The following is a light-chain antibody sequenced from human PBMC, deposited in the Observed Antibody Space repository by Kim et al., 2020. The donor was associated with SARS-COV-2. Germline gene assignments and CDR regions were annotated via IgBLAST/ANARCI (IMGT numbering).Light chain of an antibody. CDR3: CSYAGRTGFV. Sequence: QSALTQPASVSGSPGQWITISCTGTSYDVGSYNLVSWYQQHPGKAPKLLIFGGTKRPSRVSSRFSGSKSGNTASLTISGLQAEDEADYHCCSYAGRTGFVFGPGTQLTVL. CDR1: SYDVGSYNL. V-gene: IGLV2-23*01. J-gene: IGLJ1*01. CDR2: GGT.